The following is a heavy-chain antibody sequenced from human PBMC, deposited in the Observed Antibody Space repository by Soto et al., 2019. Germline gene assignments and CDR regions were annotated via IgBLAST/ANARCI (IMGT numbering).Heavy chain of an antibody. D-gene: IGHD3-3*01. CDR1: GYTFTSYD. J-gene: IGHJ4*02. CDR3: ARIYDFWSGYYGGYFDY. Sequence: QVQLVQSGAEVKKPGASVKVSCKASGYTFTSYDINWVRQATGQGLEWMGWMNPNSGNIGYAQKFQGRVTMTRNTSISTAYMELSSLRSEDTAVYYCARIYDFWSGYYGGYFDYWGQGTLVTVSS. CDR2: MNPNSGNI. V-gene: IGHV1-8*01.